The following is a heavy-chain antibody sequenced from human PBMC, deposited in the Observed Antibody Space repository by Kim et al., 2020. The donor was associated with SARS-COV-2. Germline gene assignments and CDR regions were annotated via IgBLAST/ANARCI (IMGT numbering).Heavy chain of an antibody. V-gene: IGHV4-59*01. CDR2: IYYSGSN. CDR1: GGSISSYY. Sequence: SETLSLTCTVSGGSISSYYWSWIRQPPGKGLEWIGYIYYSGSNNYNPSLKSRVTISVDTSKNQFSLKLSSFTSAATAVYYFSRSFISSRRLFVYF. D-gene: IGHD3-10*01. J-gene: IGHJ4*01. CDR3: SRSFISSRRLFVYF.